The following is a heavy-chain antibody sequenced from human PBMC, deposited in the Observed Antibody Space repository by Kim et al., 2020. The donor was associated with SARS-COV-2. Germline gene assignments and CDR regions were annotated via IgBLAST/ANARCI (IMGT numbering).Heavy chain of an antibody. D-gene: IGHD6-19*01. V-gene: IGHV3-23*01. J-gene: IGHJ6*02. CDR3: AKASRGLSSGYMNV. CDR2: ISGSGGST. Sequence: GGSLRLSCAASGFTFSSYAMSWVRQAPGKGLEWVSAISGSGGSTYYADSVKGRFTISRDNSKNTLYLQMNSLRAEDTAVYYCAKASRGLSSGYMNVWGQGTTVTVSS. CDR1: GFTFSSYA.